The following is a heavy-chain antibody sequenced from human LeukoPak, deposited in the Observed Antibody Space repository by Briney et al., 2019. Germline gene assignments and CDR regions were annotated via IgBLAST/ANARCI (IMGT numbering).Heavy chain of an antibody. J-gene: IGHJ4*02. V-gene: IGHV1-18*01. CDR2: ISAYNGNT. CDR3: ARGTLRFGELGLH. D-gene: IGHD3-10*01. Sequence: AASVKVSCKASGGTFSSYAISWVRQAPGQGLEWMGWISAYNGNTNYAQKFQGRVTMTTDTSTSTAYMELRNLRSDDTAVYYCARGTLRFGELGLHWGQGTLVTVSS. CDR1: GGTFSSYA.